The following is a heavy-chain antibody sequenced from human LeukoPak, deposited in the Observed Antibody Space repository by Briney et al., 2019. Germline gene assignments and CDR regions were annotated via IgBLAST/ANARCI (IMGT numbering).Heavy chain of an antibody. V-gene: IGHV3-74*01. CDR2: LNADGSST. J-gene: IGHJ4*02. D-gene: IGHD3-9*01. Sequence: GGSLRLSFAASGFTFSHYWMHWVRQAPGKGLVWVSRLNADGSSTSYADSVRGRFTISRDNAKNTLYLQMNSLRAEDTAVYYCARGDLTAFYPDYWGQGTLVTVSS. CDR3: ARGDLTAFYPDY. CDR1: GFTFSHYW.